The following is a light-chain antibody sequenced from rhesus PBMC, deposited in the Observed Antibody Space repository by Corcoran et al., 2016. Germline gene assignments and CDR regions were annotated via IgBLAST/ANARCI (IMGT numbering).Light chain of an antibody. CDR3: YQHSSGYS. Sequence: QVILTQSPATLSLSPGERATLSCRASQSVSSYLAWYQPKPGQAPRLLIYGASSRATAIPDRFSGSGAGTDFNLTISSLEPEDVGVYHCYQHSSGYSFGQGTKVEIK. V-gene: IGKV3-10*01. CDR2: GAS. CDR1: QSVSSY. J-gene: IGKJ2*01.